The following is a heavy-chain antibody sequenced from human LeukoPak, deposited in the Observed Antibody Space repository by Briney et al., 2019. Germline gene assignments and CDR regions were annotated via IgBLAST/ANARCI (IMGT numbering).Heavy chain of an antibody. Sequence: ASVKVSCKASLYTFTSYYMHWVRQAPGQGLEWMGIINPSGGSTSYAQTFQGRVTMTRDTSTSTVYMELSSLRSEDTAVYYCAREMIYYYGSGSYGYGGQGTLVTVSS. D-gene: IGHD3-10*01. CDR3: AREMIYYYGSGSYGY. V-gene: IGHV1-46*01. J-gene: IGHJ4*02. CDR1: LYTFTSYY. CDR2: INPSGGST.